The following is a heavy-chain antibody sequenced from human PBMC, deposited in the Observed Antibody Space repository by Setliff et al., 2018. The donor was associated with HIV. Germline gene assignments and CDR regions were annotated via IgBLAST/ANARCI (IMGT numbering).Heavy chain of an antibody. CDR1: GGSISSSSYY. CDR2: IYYRGST. CDR3: ARGRYRSRWYASDHYYTDV. J-gene: IGHJ6*03. D-gene: IGHD6-13*01. V-gene: IGHV4-39*01. Sequence: LSLTCTVSGGSISSSSYYWGWIRQPPGKGLQWIGSIYYRGSTYYNPSLKSRVTISVDTSKNQFSLKLRSVTAADTALYYCARGRYRSRWYASDHYYTDVWGKGTTVTVSS.